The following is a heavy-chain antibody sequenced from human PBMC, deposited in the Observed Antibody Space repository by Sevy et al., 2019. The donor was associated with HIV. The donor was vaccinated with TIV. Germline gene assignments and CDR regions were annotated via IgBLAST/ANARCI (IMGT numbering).Heavy chain of an antibody. CDR1: GFTFSTST. Sequence: GGYLRLSCAASGFTFSTSTMNCVRQAPGKGLEWVSLITGSSNYILYADSVKGRFTISRDNAKNSLFLQMNSLRAEDTAVHYSVRDGWNYWGQGTLVTVSS. V-gene: IGHV3-21*01. CDR3: VRDGWNY. CDR2: ITGSSNYI. D-gene: IGHD2-15*01. J-gene: IGHJ4*02.